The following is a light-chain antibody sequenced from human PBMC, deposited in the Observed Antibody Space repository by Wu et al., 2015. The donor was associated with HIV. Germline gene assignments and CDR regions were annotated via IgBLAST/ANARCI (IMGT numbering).Light chain of an antibody. J-gene: IGKJ3*01. CDR1: QSVASF. CDR2: DAS. CDR3: QQSYGPFFT. Sequence: EIVLTQFPATLSLSPGERATLSCRASQSVASFLAWYQQKPGQAPRLLIYDASNRATGIPARFSGSGSGTDFTLTISSLEPDDFATYFCQQSYGPFFTFGPGTKVDIK. V-gene: IGKV3-11*01.